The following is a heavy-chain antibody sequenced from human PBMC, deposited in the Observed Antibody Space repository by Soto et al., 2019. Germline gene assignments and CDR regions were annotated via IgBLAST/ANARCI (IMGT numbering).Heavy chain of an antibody. Sequence: PSETLSLTCTVSGGSISGSSYYWGWIRQPPGKGLEWIGRIYYSGSTYYNPSLKSRVTISVDTSKNQFSLKLSSVTAADTVVYYCARRRDYYDSSGYWVYWGQGTMVTVSS. J-gene: IGHJ4*02. CDR2: IYYSGST. CDR1: GGSISGSSYY. V-gene: IGHV4-39*01. D-gene: IGHD3-22*01. CDR3: ARRRDYYDSSGYWVY.